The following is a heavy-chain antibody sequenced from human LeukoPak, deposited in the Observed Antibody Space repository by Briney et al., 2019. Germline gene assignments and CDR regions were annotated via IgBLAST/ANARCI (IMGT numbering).Heavy chain of an antibody. D-gene: IGHD1-1*01. CDR3: XXXYNWNWDFDY. J-gene: IGHJ4*02. CDR1: GFTFSSYA. V-gene: IGHV3-23*01. Sequence: GGSLRLSCAASGFTFSSYAMSWVRQAPGKGLEWVSAISGSGGSTYYADSVKGRFTISRDNSKNTLYLQMNSLRAEDTAVYYXXXXYNWNWDFDYWGQGTLVTVSS. CDR2: ISGSGGST.